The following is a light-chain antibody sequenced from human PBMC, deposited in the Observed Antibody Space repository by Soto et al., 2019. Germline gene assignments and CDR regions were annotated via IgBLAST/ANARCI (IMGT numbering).Light chain of an antibody. J-gene: IGKJ1*01. Sequence: EIVLTQSPGTLSLSPGERATLSCRASQSVSSSYLAWYQQKPGQAPRLLIYGASSRATGIPGRFSGSGSGTDFTLTISRLEPEDFAVYYCLQYGSSSWTFGQGTKVDIK. CDR1: QSVSSSY. CDR2: GAS. V-gene: IGKV3-20*01. CDR3: LQYGSSSWT.